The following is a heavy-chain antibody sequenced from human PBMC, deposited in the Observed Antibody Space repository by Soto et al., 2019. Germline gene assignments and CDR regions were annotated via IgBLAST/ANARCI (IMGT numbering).Heavy chain of an antibody. CDR2: IYHSGST. V-gene: IGHV4-4*02. Sequence: PSETRSLTCAVSGGSISSSNWWSWVRQPPGKGLEWIGEIYHSGSTNYNPSLKSRVTISVDKSKNQFSLKLSSVTAADTAVYYCARDYYGSGSYYLLHYGMEVWGQGNTVSVS. CDR3: ARDYYGSGSYYLLHYGMEV. CDR1: GGSISSSNW. D-gene: IGHD3-10*01. J-gene: IGHJ6*02.